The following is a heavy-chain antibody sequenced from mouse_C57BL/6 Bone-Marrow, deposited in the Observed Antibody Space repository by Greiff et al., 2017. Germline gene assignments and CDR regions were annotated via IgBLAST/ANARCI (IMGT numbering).Heavy chain of an antibody. CDR2: IWRGGST. J-gene: IGHJ1*03. V-gene: IGHV2-5*01. CDR1: GFSLTSYG. CDR3: GKGNGSRNWYFDV. Sequence: QVQLKESGPGLVQPSQSLSITCTVSGFSLTSYGVHWVRQSPGKGLEWLGVIWRGGSTDYNEAIMSRLSTTKDNSKSQVFFKMNSLQADDTAIYYCGKGNGSRNWYFDVWGTGTTVTVSS. D-gene: IGHD1-1*01.